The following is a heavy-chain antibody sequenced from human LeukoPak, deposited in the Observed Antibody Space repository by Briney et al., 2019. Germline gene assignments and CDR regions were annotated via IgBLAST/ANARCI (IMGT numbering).Heavy chain of an antibody. CDR2: IKQDGSEK. Sequence: GGSLTLSCAASGFTCSSYWMSWVRQAPGKGLEWVANIKQDGSEKYYVDSVKGRFTISRDNAKNSLYLQMNSLRAEDTAVYYCAREGNIAAAATDYWGQGTLVTVSS. V-gene: IGHV3-7*03. CDR3: AREGNIAAAATDY. D-gene: IGHD6-13*01. J-gene: IGHJ4*02. CDR1: GFTCSSYW.